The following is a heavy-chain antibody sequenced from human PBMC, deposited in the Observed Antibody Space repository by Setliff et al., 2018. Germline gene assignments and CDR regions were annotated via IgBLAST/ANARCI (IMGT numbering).Heavy chain of an antibody. CDR2: IYNSGST. CDR3: ARYIPSAGRFDP. V-gene: IGHV4-59*08. CDR1: GGSISSYY. Sequence: PSETLSLTCTVSGGSISSYYWSWIRQPPGKGLEWIGYIYNSGSTNYNPSLKSGVTISVDTSKKQFSLMLTSVTAADTAVYYCARYIPSAGRFDPWGQGALGTVSS. J-gene: IGHJ5*02. D-gene: IGHD2-21*01.